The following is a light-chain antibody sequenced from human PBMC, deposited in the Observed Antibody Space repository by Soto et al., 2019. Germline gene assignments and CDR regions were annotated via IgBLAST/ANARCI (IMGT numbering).Light chain of an antibody. V-gene: IGKV3-20*01. J-gene: IGKJ4*01. CDR1: QSVTSSY. CDR2: GAS. Sequence: IVLTQSPCTLSLSTGERATLSCRASQSVTSSYLAWYQQKPGQAPRLLIYGASIRATGIPDRFSGSGSGTDFTLTIDGLEPEDFAVYYCQQYSSSPLTFGGGTKVDIK. CDR3: QQYSSSPLT.